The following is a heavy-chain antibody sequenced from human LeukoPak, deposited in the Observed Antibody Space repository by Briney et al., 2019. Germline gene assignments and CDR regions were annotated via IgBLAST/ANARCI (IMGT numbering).Heavy chain of an antibody. J-gene: IGHJ2*01. V-gene: IGHV4-39*07. Sequence: SETLSLTCTVSGGSISSSSYYWGWIRQPPGKGLEWIGSIYYSGSTYYNPSLKSRVTISVDTSKNQFSLKLSSVTAADTAVYYCARLPPSSGWYGWYFDLWGRGTLVTVSS. D-gene: IGHD6-19*01. CDR1: GGSISSSSYY. CDR2: IYYSGST. CDR3: ARLPPSSGWYGWYFDL.